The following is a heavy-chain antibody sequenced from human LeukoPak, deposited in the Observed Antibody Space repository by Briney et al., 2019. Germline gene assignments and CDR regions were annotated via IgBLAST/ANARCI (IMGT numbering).Heavy chain of an antibody. Sequence: GGSLRLSCVASGFTFTSFAMSWVRQAPGKGLEWVSHIDMTGGSTSYIDSVKGRFTISRDNSDNTLYLQMNRLKAEDTGVYYCAKDRTRGYSYGPFDYWGQGTLVTVSS. J-gene: IGHJ4*02. V-gene: IGHV3-23*01. CDR3: AKDRTRGYSYGPFDY. CDR1: GFTFTSFA. CDR2: IDMTGGST. D-gene: IGHD5-18*01.